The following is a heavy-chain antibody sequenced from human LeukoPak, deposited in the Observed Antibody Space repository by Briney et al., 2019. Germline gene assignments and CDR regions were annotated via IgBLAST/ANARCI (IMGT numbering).Heavy chain of an antibody. CDR1: GFTFSSYA. CDR3: TRAQIVAAGTGPFDS. J-gene: IGHJ4*02. CDR2: ISYDGSNK. V-gene: IGHV3-30-3*01. D-gene: IGHD6-13*01. Sequence: GGSLRLSCAASGFTFSSYAMHWVRQAPGKGLEWVAVISYDGSNKYYADSVKGRFTISRDNSKNTLYLQMNSLRAEDTAVYYCTRAQIVAAGTGPFDSWGQGALVTVSS.